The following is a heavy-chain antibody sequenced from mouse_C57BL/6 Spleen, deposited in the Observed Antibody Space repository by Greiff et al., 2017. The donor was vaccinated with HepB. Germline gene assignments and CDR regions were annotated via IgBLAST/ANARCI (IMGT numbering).Heavy chain of an antibody. Sequence: QVQLQQPGAELVRPGSSVKLSCKASGYTFTSYWMHWVKQRPIQGLEWIGNIDPSDSETHYNQKFKDKATLTVDKSSSTAYMQLSSLTSEDSAVYYCARSNYYGSSLGFDYWGQGTTLTVSS. J-gene: IGHJ2*01. CDR1: GYTFTSYW. D-gene: IGHD1-1*01. V-gene: IGHV1-52*01. CDR3: ARSNYYGSSLGFDY. CDR2: IDPSDSET.